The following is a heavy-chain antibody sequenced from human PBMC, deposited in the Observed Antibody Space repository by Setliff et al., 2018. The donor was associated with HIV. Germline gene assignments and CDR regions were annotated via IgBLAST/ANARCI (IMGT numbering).Heavy chain of an antibody. D-gene: IGHD6-13*01. CDR1: GFTFSTYS. J-gene: IGHJ4*02. Sequence: GGSLRLSCAASGFTFSTYSMNWVRQAPGKGLEWVSVIYSGGSTYYAGSVKGRFTISRDNSKNTLYLQMNRLRAEDTAVYYCARAAAGYFDYWGQGTLVTVSS. CDR3: ARAAAGYFDY. CDR2: IYSGGST. V-gene: IGHV3-66*01.